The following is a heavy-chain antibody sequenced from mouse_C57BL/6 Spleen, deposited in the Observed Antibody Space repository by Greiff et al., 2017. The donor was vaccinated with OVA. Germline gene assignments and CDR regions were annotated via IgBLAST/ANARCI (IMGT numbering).Heavy chain of an antibody. D-gene: IGHD3-1*01. V-gene: IGHV1-15*01. CDR1: GYTFTDYE. CDR3: TRSGAY. Sequence: VKLMESGAELVRPGASVTLSCKASGYTFTDYEMHWVKQTPVHGLEWIGAIDPETGGTAYNQKFKGKAILTADKSSSTAYMELRSLTSEDSAVYYCTRSGAYWGQGTLVTVSA. J-gene: IGHJ3*01. CDR2: IDPETGGT.